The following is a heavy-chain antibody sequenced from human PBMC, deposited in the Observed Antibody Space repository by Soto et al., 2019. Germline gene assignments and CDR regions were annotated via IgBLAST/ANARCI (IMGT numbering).Heavy chain of an antibody. J-gene: IGHJ3*02. D-gene: IGHD5-18*01. V-gene: IGHV3-48*02. CDR1: GFTFSSYS. Sequence: EVQLVESGGGLVQPGESLRLSCAASGFTFSSYSLNWVRQAPGKGLEWVSYISTSSSNIYYADSVKGRFTISRDNANNSLYLQMSSLRDGDTAVYYCARDWYSNALAPDAFDIWGQGTMVIVSS. CDR2: ISTSSSNI. CDR3: ARDWYSNALAPDAFDI.